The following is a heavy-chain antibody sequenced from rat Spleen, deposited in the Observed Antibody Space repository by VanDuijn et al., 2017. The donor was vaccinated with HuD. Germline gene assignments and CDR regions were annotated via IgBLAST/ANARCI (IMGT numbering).Heavy chain of an antibody. CDR3: ARMGYYDGSYYYDYYVMDA. CDR2: ISTGGGNT. D-gene: IGHD1-12*02. CDR1: GFTFSNYY. V-gene: IGHV5-25*01. J-gene: IGHJ4*01. Sequence: EVQLVESGGGLVQPGRSMKLSCAASGFTFSNYYMAWVRQAPTKGLEWVASISTGGGNTYYRDSVKGRFTISRDNAKSTLYLQMDSLRSEDTATYYCARMGYYDGSYYYDYYVMDAWGQGASVTVSS.